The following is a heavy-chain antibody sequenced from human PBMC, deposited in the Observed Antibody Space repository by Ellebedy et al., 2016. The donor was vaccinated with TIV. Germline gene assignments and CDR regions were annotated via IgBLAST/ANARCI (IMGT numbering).Heavy chain of an antibody. Sequence: AASVKVSCKASGYTLTAYAMTWVRQAPGQGLEWMGWINTGTGNPTYAQDFTGRFVFSLDTSVNTAYLQINSLKAEDTAVYYCERISQFSNDNFWGQGTLVTVSS. CDR3: ERISQFSNDNF. J-gene: IGHJ4*02. D-gene: IGHD3-9*01. CDR2: INTGTGNP. V-gene: IGHV7-4-1*02. CDR1: GYTLTAYA.